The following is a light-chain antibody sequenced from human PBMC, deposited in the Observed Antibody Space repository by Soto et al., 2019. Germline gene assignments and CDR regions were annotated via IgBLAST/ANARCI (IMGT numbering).Light chain of an antibody. Sequence: DIRLTQSPSLLSASVGDRVTITCRASQGIRSYLAWYQQKKGKAPKLLIYAASTLQSGVPSRLRGSGYGTEFTITISSLQTEDFATYYCQHYNSYSEAFGQGTKVDIK. CDR1: QGIRSY. V-gene: IGKV1-9*01. CDR3: QHYNSYSEA. J-gene: IGKJ1*01. CDR2: AAS.